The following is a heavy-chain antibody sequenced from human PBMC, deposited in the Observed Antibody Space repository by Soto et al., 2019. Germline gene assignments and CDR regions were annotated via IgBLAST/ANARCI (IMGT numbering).Heavy chain of an antibody. CDR1: GGSISSGDYY. Sequence: PSETLSLTCTVSGGSISSGDYYWSWIRQPPGKGLEWIGYIYYSGSTYYNPSLKSRVTISVDTSKNQFSLKLSSVTAADTAVYYCAREGLYSSSWYSSGYYGMDVWGQGTTVTVSS. V-gene: IGHV4-30-4*01. CDR3: AREGLYSSSWYSSGYYGMDV. D-gene: IGHD6-13*01. J-gene: IGHJ6*02. CDR2: IYYSGST.